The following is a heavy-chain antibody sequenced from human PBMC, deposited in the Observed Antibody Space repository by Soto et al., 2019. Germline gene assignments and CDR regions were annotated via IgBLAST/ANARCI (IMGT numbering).Heavy chain of an antibody. Sequence: GGSLRLSCAASGFTFSSYAMSWVRRAPGKGLEWVSLISGGGVSTYYADSVKGRFTIFRENSNNTLFLQMNSLRAHDTAVYYCAKREGTISTGTAPLNWLDPWGQRTLVTVSS. CDR3: AKREGTISTGTAPLNWLDP. CDR1: GFTFSSYA. D-gene: IGHD3-3*01. V-gene: IGHV3-23*01. CDR2: ISGGGVST. J-gene: IGHJ5*02.